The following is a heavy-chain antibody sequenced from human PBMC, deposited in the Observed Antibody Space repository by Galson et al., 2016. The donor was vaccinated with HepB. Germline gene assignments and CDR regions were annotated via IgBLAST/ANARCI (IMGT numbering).Heavy chain of an antibody. CDR1: GYTFTSYA. CDR2: INAGNGNT. J-gene: IGHJ6*02. V-gene: IGHV1-3*01. Sequence: SVKVSCKASGYTFTSYAMHWVRQAPGQRLEWMGWINAGNGNTKYAQKFQGRVTITRDTSASTAYMELSSLRFEDTAVYYCARGYGSGSYRYYGMDVWGQGTTVTVSS. D-gene: IGHD3-10*01. CDR3: ARGYGSGSYRYYGMDV.